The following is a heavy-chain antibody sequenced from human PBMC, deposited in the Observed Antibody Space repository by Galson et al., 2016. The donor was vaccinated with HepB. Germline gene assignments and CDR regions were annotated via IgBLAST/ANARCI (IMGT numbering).Heavy chain of an antibody. D-gene: IGHD2-2*01. CDR3: ARVGDGYCGSDTCYWEPGDYYGMDV. CDR1: GSTFSRYS. CDR2: ISSSSSYI. Sequence: SLRLSCAASGSTFSRYSMNWVRQAPGKGLEWVSSISSSSSYIFYTDSVKGRFTISRDNTKNSLYLQMNSLRAEDTAVYYCARVGDGYCGSDTCYWEPGDYYGMDVWGQGTTVTVSS. J-gene: IGHJ6*02. V-gene: IGHV3-21*01.